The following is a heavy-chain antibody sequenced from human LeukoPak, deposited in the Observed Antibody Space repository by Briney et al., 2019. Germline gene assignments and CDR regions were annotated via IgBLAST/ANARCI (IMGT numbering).Heavy chain of an antibody. CDR2: FYYSGST. V-gene: IGHV4-59*13. CDR1: GGSISSYY. Sequence: SETLSLTCAVSGGSISSYYWSWLRQPPGKGLEWIGHFYYSGSTNYNPSLRSRVTISVDTSKNQFSLKLKSVTAADTAFYYCAREGAFDTSSWYDYWGQGTLVTVSS. D-gene: IGHD6-13*01. CDR3: AREGAFDTSSWYDY. J-gene: IGHJ4*02.